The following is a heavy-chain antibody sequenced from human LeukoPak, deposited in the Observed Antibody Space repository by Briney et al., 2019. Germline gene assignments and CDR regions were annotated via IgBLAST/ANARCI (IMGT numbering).Heavy chain of an antibody. V-gene: IGHV3-23*01. J-gene: IGHJ4*02. D-gene: IGHD3-9*01. CDR2: ISGSGGST. Sequence: PGGSLRLSCAASGFTFSSYAMSWVRQAPGKGLEWVSAISGSGGSTYYADSVKGRFTISRVNSKNTLYLQMNSLRAEDTAVYYCAKGLRYFDWLLAWGQGTLVTVSS. CDR3: AKGLRYFDWLLA. CDR1: GFTFSSYA.